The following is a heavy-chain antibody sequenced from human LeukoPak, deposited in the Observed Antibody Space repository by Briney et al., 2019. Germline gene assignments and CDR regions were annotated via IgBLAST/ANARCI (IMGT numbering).Heavy chain of an antibody. CDR3: ARGGIAARLIDY. CDR2: IYHSGST. V-gene: IGHV4-38-2*02. CDR1: GYSISSGYY. Sequence: SETLSLTCTVSGYSISSGYYWGWIRQPPGKGLEWIGSIYHSGSTYYNRSLKSRVTISVDTSKNQFSLKLSSVTAADTAVYYCARGGIAARLIDYWGQGTLVTVSS. J-gene: IGHJ4*02. D-gene: IGHD6-6*01.